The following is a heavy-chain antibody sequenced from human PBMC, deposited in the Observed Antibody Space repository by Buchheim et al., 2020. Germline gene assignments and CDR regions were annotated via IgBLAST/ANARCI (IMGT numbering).Heavy chain of an antibody. CDR1: GYTFTSYD. J-gene: IGHJ5*02. D-gene: IGHD6-13*01. Sequence: QVQLVQSGAEVKKPGASVKVSCKASGYTFTSYDINWVRQATGQGLEWMGWMNPNSGNTGYAQKFQGRVTMTRTTSISTAYMGLSSLRSEDTAVYYCARVAPYSSSWYDGGKTGFDPWGQGTL. CDR3: ARVAPYSSSWYDGGKTGFDP. V-gene: IGHV1-8*01. CDR2: MNPNSGNT.